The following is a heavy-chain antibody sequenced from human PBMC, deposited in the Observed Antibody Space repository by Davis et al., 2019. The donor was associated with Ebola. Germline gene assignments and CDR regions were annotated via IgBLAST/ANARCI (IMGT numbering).Heavy chain of an antibody. Sequence: GESLKISCAASGITVSSNYMSWVRQAPGKGLEWVSVIYIGGDTYYADSVKGRFTISRDNSKNTLYLQMNSLRAEDTAVYYCARSGAPLNFDYWGQGTLVTVSS. V-gene: IGHV3-66*01. CDR2: IYIGGDT. CDR3: ARSGAPLNFDY. D-gene: IGHD3-10*01. CDR1: GITVSSNY. J-gene: IGHJ4*02.